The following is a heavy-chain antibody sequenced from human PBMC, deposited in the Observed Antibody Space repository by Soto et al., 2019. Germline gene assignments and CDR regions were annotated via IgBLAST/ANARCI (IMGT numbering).Heavy chain of an antibody. V-gene: IGHV3-74*01. D-gene: IGHD3-10*01. CDR1: GFNFRNYW. Sequence: LRLSCAVGGFNFRNYWVHWVRQVPGKGLVWLSGIGPFDSNTYYADSVQGRFAISRDDAKGPVYLQMNNLRDDDTAVYFCSREFVVRGRPLRKELWGPGTQVTVSS. CDR3: SREFVVRGRPLRKEL. CDR2: IGPFDSNT. J-gene: IGHJ4*01.